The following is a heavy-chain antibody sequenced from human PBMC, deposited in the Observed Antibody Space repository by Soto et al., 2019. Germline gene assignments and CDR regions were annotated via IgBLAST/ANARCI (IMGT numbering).Heavy chain of an antibody. CDR3: ARGNGYYYDSSGPNWFDP. D-gene: IGHD3-22*01. J-gene: IGHJ5*02. V-gene: IGHV4-34*01. CDR1: GGSFSGYY. CDR2: INHSGST. Sequence: SETLSLTCAVYGGSFSGYYWSWIRQPPGKGLEWIGEINHSGSTNYNPSLKSRVTISVDTSKNQFSLKLSSVTAADTAVYYCARGNGYYYDSSGPNWFDPWGQGTLVTVSS.